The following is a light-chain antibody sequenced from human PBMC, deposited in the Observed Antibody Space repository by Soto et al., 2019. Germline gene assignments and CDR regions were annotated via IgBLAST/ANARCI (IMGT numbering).Light chain of an antibody. CDR2: AAS. J-gene: IGKJ4*01. Sequence: IQLTQSPSSLYASLGDRVTITCRASQDIAIYLAWYQQKPGEAPKLLIYAASTLYGGVPSRFSGSGSGTDCALTITSLQAEDFATNYCQKLRMYPSTFGGGTKVEIK. V-gene: IGKV1-9*01. CDR1: QDIAIY. CDR3: QKLRMYPST.